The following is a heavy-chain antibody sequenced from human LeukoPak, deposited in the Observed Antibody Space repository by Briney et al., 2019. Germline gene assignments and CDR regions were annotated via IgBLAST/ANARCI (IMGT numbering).Heavy chain of an antibody. CDR2: IKPDENTR. CDR1: GFTFSSSY. V-gene: IGHV3-7*01. CDR3: ARDPYGGGGFGAFDY. D-gene: IGHD2-21*01. J-gene: IGHJ4*02. Sequence: QSGGSLRLSCVVSGFTFSSSYMTWVRQAPGKGLEWVANIKPDENTRNYVDSVKGRFTISRDNAKNSLFLQMNSLTAEDTAVYYCARDPYGGGGFGAFDYWGQGTLVTVSS.